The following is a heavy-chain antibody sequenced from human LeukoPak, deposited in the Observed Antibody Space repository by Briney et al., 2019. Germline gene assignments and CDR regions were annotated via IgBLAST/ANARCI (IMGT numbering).Heavy chain of an antibody. Sequence: GGSLRLPCAPSGFPFSSYAISGVAQPQGRGRDGVSAISGSGGSTYYADSVKGRFTISRDNYKNTLYLQMNSLRAEDTAVYYCAKDLVAAKYYFDYWGQGTLVTVSS. V-gene: IGHV3-23*01. CDR2: ISGSGGST. D-gene: IGHD2-15*01. CDR3: AKDLVAAKYYFDY. J-gene: IGHJ4*02. CDR1: GFPFSSYA.